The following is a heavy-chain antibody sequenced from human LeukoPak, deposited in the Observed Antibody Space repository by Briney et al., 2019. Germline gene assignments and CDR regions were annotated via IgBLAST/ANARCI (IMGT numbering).Heavy chain of an antibody. CDR2: INHSGST. V-gene: IGHV4-34*01. CDR3: ARGRGNYDYVWGSYRRNYFDY. CDR1: GSTVSSNS. J-gene: IGHJ4*02. Sequence: GSLRLSCTVSGSTVSSNSMSWVRQAPGKGLEWIGEINHSGSTNYNPSLKSRVTISVDTSKNQFSLKLSSVTAADTAVYYCARGRGNYDYVWGSYRRNYFDYWGQGTLVTVSS. D-gene: IGHD3-16*02.